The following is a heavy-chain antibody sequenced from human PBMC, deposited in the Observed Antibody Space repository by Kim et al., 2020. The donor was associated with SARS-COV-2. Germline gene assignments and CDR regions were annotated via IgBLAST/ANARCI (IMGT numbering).Heavy chain of an antibody. Sequence: SETLSLTCAVYGGSFFGYSWNWIRQSPGKGLEWIGEINHEGGTNYNPSLKSRVTIFLDTSVNQFSLRLTSVTAADTAVYFCARKRADHITIFEIVRNRYAFDMWGQGTSVIISS. CDR1: GGSFFGYS. V-gene: IGHV4-34*01. CDR2: INHEGGT. D-gene: IGHD3-3*01. CDR3: ARKRADHITIFEIVRNRYAFDM. J-gene: IGHJ3*02.